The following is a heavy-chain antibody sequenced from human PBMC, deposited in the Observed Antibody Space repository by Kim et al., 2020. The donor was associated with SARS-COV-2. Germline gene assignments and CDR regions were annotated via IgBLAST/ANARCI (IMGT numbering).Heavy chain of an antibody. J-gene: IGHJ3*02. D-gene: IGHD5-12*01. CDR3: ARRLVATPNFAFDI. V-gene: IGHV4-39*01. Sequence: SETLSLTCTVSGGSISSSSYYWGWIRQPPGKGLEWIGSIYYSGSTYYNPSLKSRVTISVDTSKNQFSLKLSSVTAADTAVYYCARRLVATPNFAFDIWGQGTMVTVSS. CDR2: IYYSGST. CDR1: GGSISSSSYY.